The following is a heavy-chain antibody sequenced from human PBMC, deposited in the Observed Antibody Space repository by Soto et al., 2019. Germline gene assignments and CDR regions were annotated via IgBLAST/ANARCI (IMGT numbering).Heavy chain of an antibody. CDR3: ARHESSSWSNWFDP. J-gene: IGHJ5*02. D-gene: IGHD6-13*01. V-gene: IGHV4-61*08. CDR2: IYYSGST. CDR1: GGSISSGDYY. Sequence: PSETLSLTCTVSGGSISSGDYYWSWIRQPPGKGLEWIGYIYYSGSTNYNPSLKSRVTISVDTSKNQFSLKLNSVTAADTAVYYCARHESSSWSNWFDPWGQGTLVTVSS.